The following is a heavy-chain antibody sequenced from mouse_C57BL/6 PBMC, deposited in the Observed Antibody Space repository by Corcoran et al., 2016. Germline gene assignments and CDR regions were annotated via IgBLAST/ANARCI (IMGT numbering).Heavy chain of an antibody. V-gene: IGHV1-81*01. CDR3: ARRGSIYYDYRFAY. CDR1: GYTFTSYG. J-gene: IGHJ3*01. CDR2: IYPRSGNT. D-gene: IGHD2-4*01. Sequence: QVQLQQSGAELARPGASVKLSCKASGYTFTSYGISWVKQRTGQGLEWIGEIYPRSGNTYYNEKFKGKATLTADKSSSTAYMELRSLTSEDSAVYVCARRGSIYYDYRFAYWGQGTLVTVSA.